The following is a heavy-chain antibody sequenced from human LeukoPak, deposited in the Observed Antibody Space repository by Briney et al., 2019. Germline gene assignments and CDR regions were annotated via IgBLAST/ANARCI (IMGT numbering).Heavy chain of an antibody. CDR3: ARHRYSGSYGLFDY. CDR2: IIPILGIA. Sequence: ASVKVSCKVSGGTFSSYAISWVRQAPGQGLEWMGRIIPILGIANYAQKFQGRVTITADKSTSTAYMELSSLRSEDTAVYYCARHRYSGSYGLFDYWGQGTLVTVSS. J-gene: IGHJ4*02. CDR1: GGTFSSYA. V-gene: IGHV1-69*04. D-gene: IGHD1-26*01.